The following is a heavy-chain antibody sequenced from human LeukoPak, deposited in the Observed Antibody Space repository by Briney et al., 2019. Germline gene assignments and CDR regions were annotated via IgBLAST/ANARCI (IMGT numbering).Heavy chain of an antibody. D-gene: IGHD3-22*01. CDR1: GGSISTYY. CDR2: ISSSGST. V-gene: IGHV4-4*07. CDR3: ARGPYSYDSSGAFDI. J-gene: IGHJ3*02. Sequence: PSETLSLTCTVSGGSISTYYWSWIRQPAGKGLEWIGRISSSGSTNYNPSLKSRVTISVDTSKNQFSLKLSSVTAADTAVYFCARGPYSYDSSGAFDIWGQGTMVTVSS.